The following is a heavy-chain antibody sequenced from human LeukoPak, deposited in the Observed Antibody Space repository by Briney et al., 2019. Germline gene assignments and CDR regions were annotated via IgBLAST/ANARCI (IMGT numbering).Heavy chain of an antibody. Sequence: SETLSLTCTVSGGSIDNYYWSWIRQPPGKGLEWIGYIYYSGSTNYNPSLKSRVTISVDTSKNQFSLKLTSVTAADTAVYYCARDSGSSTHDPWGQGTLVTVSS. J-gene: IGHJ5*02. V-gene: IGHV4-59*01. CDR3: ARDSGSSTHDP. CDR2: IYYSGST. D-gene: IGHD2-2*01. CDR1: GGSIDNYY.